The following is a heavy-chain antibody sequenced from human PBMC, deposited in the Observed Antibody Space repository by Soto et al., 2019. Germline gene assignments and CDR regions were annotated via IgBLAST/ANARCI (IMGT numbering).Heavy chain of an antibody. V-gene: IGHV3-23*01. D-gene: IGHD6-19*01. J-gene: IGHJ3*02. CDR1: GFTFSSYA. Sequence: GGSLRLSCAASGFTFSSYAMNWVRQAPGKGLEWVSAISGSGGSTYYADSVKGRFTISRDNSKNTLYLQMNSLRAEDTAVYYCAKDRGYSSGWYGRWDAFDIWGQGTMVTVSS. CDR3: AKDRGYSSGWYGRWDAFDI. CDR2: ISGSGGST.